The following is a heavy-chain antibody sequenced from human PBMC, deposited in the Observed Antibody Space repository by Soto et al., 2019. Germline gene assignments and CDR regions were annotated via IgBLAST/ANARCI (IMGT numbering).Heavy chain of an antibody. V-gene: IGHV3-53*01. J-gene: IGHJ6*02. CDR3: ARDLFYGGNSRASSGMDV. Sequence: PGGSLRLSCAASGFTVSSNYMSWVRQAPGKGLEWVSVIYSGGSTYYADSVKGRFTTSRDNSKNTLYLQMNSLRAEDTAVYYCARDLFYGGNSRASSGMDVWGQGTTVTVSS. CDR1: GFTVSSNY. D-gene: IGHD4-17*01. CDR2: IYSGGST.